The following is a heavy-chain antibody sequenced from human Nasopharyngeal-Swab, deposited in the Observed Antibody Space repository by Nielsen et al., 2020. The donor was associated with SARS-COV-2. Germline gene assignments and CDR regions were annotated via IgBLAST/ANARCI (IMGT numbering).Heavy chain of an antibody. CDR2: ISSSSSYT. CDR3: ARTGGVLRFLEWLPNWFDP. Sequence: GESLKISCAASGFTFSDYYMSWIRQAPGKGLEWVSYISSSSSYTNYADSVKGRFTISRDNAKNSLYLQMNSLRVEDTAVYYCARTGGVLRFLEWLPNWFDPWGQGTLVTVSS. V-gene: IGHV3-11*06. CDR1: GFTFSDYY. D-gene: IGHD3-3*01. J-gene: IGHJ5*02.